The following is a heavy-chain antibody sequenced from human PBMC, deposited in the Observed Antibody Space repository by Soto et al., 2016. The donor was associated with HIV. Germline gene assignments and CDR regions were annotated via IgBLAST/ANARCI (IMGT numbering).Heavy chain of an antibody. J-gene: IGHJ6*01. CDR1: GFTFNHYN. D-gene: IGHD3-3*02. CDR2: VSSDSKNM. Sequence: EVQLMESGGGLVRPGGSLRLSCAATGFTFNHYNMNWVRQAPGKGLEWVSSVSSDSKNMLYRDSVKGRFTVSRDNAKYSLYLQMNNLRVEDTAVYYCARDGIFSMLQGXLYYMDVWGEGLRSPSPQ. V-gene: IGHV3-21*01. CDR3: ARDGIFSMLQGXLYYMDV.